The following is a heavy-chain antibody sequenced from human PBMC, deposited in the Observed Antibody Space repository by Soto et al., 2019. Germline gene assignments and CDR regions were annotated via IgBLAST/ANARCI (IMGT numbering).Heavy chain of an antibody. CDR1: GFTFSSYA. Sequence: QVQLVESGGGVVQPGRSLRLSCAASGFTFSSYAMHWVRQAPGKGLEWVAVISYDGSNQYYADSVKGRFTISRDNSKNTLYLHRRRLRAEDTAVYYCASWRDPRVAYWGQGTLVTVSS. V-gene: IGHV3-30-3*01. CDR2: ISYDGSNQ. CDR3: ASWRDPRVAY. J-gene: IGHJ4*02.